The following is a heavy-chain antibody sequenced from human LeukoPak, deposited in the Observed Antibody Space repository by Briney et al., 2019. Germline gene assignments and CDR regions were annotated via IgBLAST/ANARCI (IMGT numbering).Heavy chain of an antibody. J-gene: IGHJ3*02. V-gene: IGHV4-34*01. CDR3: ARASQRETYFNAFDI. Sequence: SETQSLTCAVYVGTFSGHYWSWIRQPPGKGLEWIGEIDHTGKANYKSALKSRVTMAVDTSKNQFYLSLTSVTAADTAVYYCARASQRETYFNAFDIWGRGTPVTVSS. CDR2: IDHTGKA. CDR1: VGTFSGHY. D-gene: IGHD1-26*01.